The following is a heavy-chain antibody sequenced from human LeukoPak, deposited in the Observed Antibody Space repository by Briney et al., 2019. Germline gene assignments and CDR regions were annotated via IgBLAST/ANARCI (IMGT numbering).Heavy chain of an antibody. D-gene: IGHD6-13*01. CDR2: INPNSGGT. Sequence: ASVKVSCKASGYTFTGYYMHWVRQPPGQGREWMGWINPNSGGTNYAQKFQGRVTMTRDTSISTAYMELSRLRSDDTAVYYCAREGEEQQHDAFDIWGQGTMVTVSS. CDR1: GYTFTGYY. J-gene: IGHJ3*02. V-gene: IGHV1-2*02. CDR3: AREGEEQQHDAFDI.